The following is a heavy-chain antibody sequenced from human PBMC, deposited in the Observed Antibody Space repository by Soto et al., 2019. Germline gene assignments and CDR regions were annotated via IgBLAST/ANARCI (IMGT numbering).Heavy chain of an antibody. CDR2: TSHSRGT. J-gene: IGHJ4*02. V-gene: IGHV4-30-2*01. CDR3: ARDSLSGYYFDY. D-gene: IGHD3-22*01. Sequence: QLQLQESGSGLVKPSQTLSLTCVVSGDSISSGGYSWNWIRQPPGKGLEWIGHTSHSRGTLYNPSLDSRVTTSVDKSKNQFSLRLTSVTAAYPAVYYCARDSLSGYYFDYWGQGTLVTVSS. CDR1: GDSISSGGYS.